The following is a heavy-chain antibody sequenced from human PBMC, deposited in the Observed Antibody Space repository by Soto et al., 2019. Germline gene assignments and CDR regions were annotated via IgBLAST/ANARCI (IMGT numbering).Heavy chain of an antibody. D-gene: IGHD3-16*01. CDR2: IYYSGST. V-gene: IGHV4-31*03. Sequence: QVQLQESGPGLVKPSQTLSLTCTVSGGSISSGGYYWSWIRQHPGKGLEWIGYIYYSGSTYYNPSLKSRVTISVDTSKNQFSLKLSSVTAADTAVYYCARDFNGLGYYGIDVWGQGTTVTVSS. CDR3: ARDFNGLGYYGIDV. CDR1: GGSISSGGYY. J-gene: IGHJ6*02.